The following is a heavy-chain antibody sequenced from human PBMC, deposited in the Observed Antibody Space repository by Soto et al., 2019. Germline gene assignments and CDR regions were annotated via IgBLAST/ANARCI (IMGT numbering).Heavy chain of an antibody. CDR2: ISYDGTDE. J-gene: IGHJ4*02. V-gene: IGHV3-30*18. CDR1: GFSFSSYG. CDR3: AKQESYWNDHLDY. D-gene: IGHD1-1*01. Sequence: QVQLVESGGGVVQPGRSLRLSCAASGFSFSSYGMHWVRQAPGKGLEWVAMISYDGTDEYYADSVKGRFTISRDNSKNAVYLQMNSLRAEDTAVYYCAKQESYWNDHLDYWGQGTLVTVSS.